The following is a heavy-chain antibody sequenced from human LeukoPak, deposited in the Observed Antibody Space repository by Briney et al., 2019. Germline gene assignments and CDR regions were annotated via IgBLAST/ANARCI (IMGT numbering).Heavy chain of an antibody. D-gene: IGHD5-18*01. V-gene: IGHV4-39*01. CDR3: ARIRGYSLAVFDY. CDR2: IYYSGST. CDR1: GGSISSSSYY. Sequence: SETLSLTCTVSGGSISSSSYYWGWIRQPPGKELEWIGSIYYSGSTYYSPSLKSRVTISVDTSKNQFSLKLSSVTAADTAVYYCARIRGYSLAVFDYWGQGTLVTVSS. J-gene: IGHJ4*02.